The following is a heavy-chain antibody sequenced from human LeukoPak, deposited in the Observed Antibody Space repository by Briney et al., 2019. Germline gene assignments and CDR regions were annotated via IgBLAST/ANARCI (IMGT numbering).Heavy chain of an antibody. CDR3: ARQAISGYDPPPFDS. CDR2: LYYSGST. J-gene: IGHJ4*02. CDR1: GGSISSYY. D-gene: IGHD5-12*01. V-gene: IGHV4-39*01. Sequence: SETLSLTCTVSGGSISSYYWGWIRQPPGKGLEWIGNLYYSGSTYYNPSLKSRVTISVDTSKNQFSLKLSSVTAADTAVYYCARQAISGYDPPPFDSWGQGTLVTVSS.